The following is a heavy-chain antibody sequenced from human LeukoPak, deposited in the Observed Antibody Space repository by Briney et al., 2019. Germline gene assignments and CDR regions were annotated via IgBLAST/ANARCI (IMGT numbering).Heavy chain of an antibody. Sequence: ASVKVSCKASGYTFTGYYMHWVRQAPGQGLEWMGWINPNSGGTNYAQKFQGRVTMTRDTSISTAYMELSRLRSDDTAVYYCARSFPYSSGSYLGPDYWGQGTLVTVSS. CDR3: ARSFPYSSGSYLGPDY. J-gene: IGHJ4*02. CDR2: INPNSGGT. CDR1: GYTFTGYY. V-gene: IGHV1-2*02. D-gene: IGHD1-26*01.